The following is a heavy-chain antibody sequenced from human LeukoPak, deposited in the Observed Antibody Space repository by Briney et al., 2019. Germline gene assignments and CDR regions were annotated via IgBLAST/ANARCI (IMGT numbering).Heavy chain of an antibody. D-gene: IGHD6-19*01. CDR3: GRGGQWLDRETDY. Sequence: SETLSLTCSVSGGSISSSSSYWGWIRQPPGKGLEWIGSIYYSGSTYYNPSLKSRVTISVDTSKNQFSLKLSSVTAADTAVYYCGRGGQWLDRETDYWGQGTLVTVSS. V-gene: IGHV4-39*07. J-gene: IGHJ4*02. CDR1: GGSISSSSSY. CDR2: IYYSGST.